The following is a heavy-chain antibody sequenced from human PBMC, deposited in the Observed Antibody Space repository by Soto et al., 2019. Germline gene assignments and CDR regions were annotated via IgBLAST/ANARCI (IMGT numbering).Heavy chain of an antibody. V-gene: IGHV3-9*01. CDR3: ARGWGYDSNDYYYAY. D-gene: IGHD3-22*01. CDR2: ISWNSGSI. J-gene: IGHJ4*02. Sequence: EVQLVESGGGLVQPGRSLRLSCAASGFTFDDYAMHWVRQAPGKGLEWVSGISWNSGSIGYADSVKGRFTISRDNAKNSLYLQMNSLRAEDTALYYCARGWGYDSNDYYYAYWGQGTLVIVSS. CDR1: GFTFDDYA.